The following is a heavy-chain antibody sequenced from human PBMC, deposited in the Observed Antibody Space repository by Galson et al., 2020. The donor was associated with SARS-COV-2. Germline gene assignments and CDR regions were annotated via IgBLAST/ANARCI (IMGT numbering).Heavy chain of an antibody. J-gene: IGHJ3*02. D-gene: IGHD2-2*01. CDR3: AQRDPAGDAFDI. CDR2: IYWDDDK. V-gene: IGHV2-5*02. CDR1: GFSLSTSGVG. Sequence: SGPTLVKPIQTLTLTCTFSGFSLSTSGVGVGWIRQPPGKALEWLALIYWDDDKRYSPSLKSRLTITKDTSKNQVVLTMTNMDPVDTATYYCAQRDPAGDAFDIWGQGTMVTVSS.